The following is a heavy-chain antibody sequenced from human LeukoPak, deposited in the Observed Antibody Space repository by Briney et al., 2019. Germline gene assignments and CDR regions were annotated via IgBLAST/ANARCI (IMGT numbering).Heavy chain of an antibody. D-gene: IGHD3-16*01. CDR1: GYSFTSYW. CDR3: ARRGLMNACWFDP. V-gene: IGHV5-51*01. J-gene: IGHJ5*02. Sequence: GESLQISCKGSGYSFTSYWIGWVRQMPGKGLEWMGIIYPGDSDTRYSPSFQGQVTISADKSISTAYLQWSSLKASDTAMYYCARRGLMNACWFDPWGQGTLVTVSS. CDR2: IYPGDSDT.